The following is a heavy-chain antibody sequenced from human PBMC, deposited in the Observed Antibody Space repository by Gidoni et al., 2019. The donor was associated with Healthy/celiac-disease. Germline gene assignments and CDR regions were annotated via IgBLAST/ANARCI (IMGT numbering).Heavy chain of an antibody. V-gene: IGHV3-21*01. CDR1: GFTFSSYS. Sequence: EVQLVESGGGLVKPGGSLRLSCAAPGFTFSSYSMNWVRQAPGKGLEWVSSISSSSSYIYYADSVKGRFTISRDNAKNSLYLQMNSLRAEDTAVYYCARLSAASYFDYWGQGTLVTVSS. J-gene: IGHJ4*02. CDR2: ISSSSSYI. D-gene: IGHD6-13*01. CDR3: ARLSAASYFDY.